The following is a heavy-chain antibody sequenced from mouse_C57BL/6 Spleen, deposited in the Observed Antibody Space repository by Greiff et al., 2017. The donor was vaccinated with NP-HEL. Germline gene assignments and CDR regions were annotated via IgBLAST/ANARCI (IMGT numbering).Heavy chain of an antibody. CDR3: ARFNWDEFAY. V-gene: IGHV1-69*01. D-gene: IGHD4-1*01. Sequence: QVQLQQPGAELVMPGASVKLSCKASGYTFTSYWMHWVKQRPGQGLEWIGEIDPSDSYTNYNQKFKGKSTLTVDKSSSTAYMQLSSLTSEDSAVYYCARFNWDEFAYWGQGTLVTVS. J-gene: IGHJ3*01. CDR1: GYTFTSYW. CDR2: IDPSDSYT.